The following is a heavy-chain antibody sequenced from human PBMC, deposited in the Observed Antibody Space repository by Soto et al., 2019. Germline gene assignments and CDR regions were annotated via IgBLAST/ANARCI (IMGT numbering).Heavy chain of an antibody. Sequence: QVQLVQSGAEVKKPGSSVKVSCKASGGTFSSYAISWVRQAPGQGLEWMGGIIPIFGTANYAQKFQGRVTLTADESTSTAYMELSSLRSEDTAVYYCGRPPYCSGGSCYIAFDYWGQGTLVTVSS. D-gene: IGHD2-15*01. V-gene: IGHV1-69*01. CDR2: IIPIFGTA. CDR1: GGTFSSYA. J-gene: IGHJ4*02. CDR3: GRPPYCSGGSCYIAFDY.